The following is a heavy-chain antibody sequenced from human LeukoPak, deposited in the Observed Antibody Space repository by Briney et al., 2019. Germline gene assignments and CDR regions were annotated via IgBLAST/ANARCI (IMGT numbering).Heavy chain of an antibody. CDR3: TAEVELVTTY. J-gene: IGHJ4*01. CDR2: VSGSGTTK. D-gene: IGHD4-11*01. V-gene: IGHV3-21*06. Sequence: GGSLRLSCVASGFSFSTYSMNWVRQAPGKGLEWVSSVSGSGTTKYYADSVKGRFVISRDNAKNSLYLQMNSLRAEDTAVYFCTAEVELVTTYWG. CDR1: GFSFSTYS.